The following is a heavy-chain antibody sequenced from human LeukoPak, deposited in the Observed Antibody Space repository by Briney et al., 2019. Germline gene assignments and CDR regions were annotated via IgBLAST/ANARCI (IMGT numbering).Heavy chain of an antibody. CDR2: ISGRGGGT. V-gene: IGHV3-23*01. CDR3: AKSGGYGSGNWRVDYFDY. D-gene: IGHD3-10*01. J-gene: IGHJ4*02. CDR1: LVTFSVDA. Sequence: GGSLRLSCAASLVTFSVDATSSGSDRPREGVEWGSAISGRGGGTYYADSGRGRFTISRDNSKNTLYLQMNSLRDEDTAVYYCAKSGGYGSGNWRVDYFDYWGQGTLVTVSS.